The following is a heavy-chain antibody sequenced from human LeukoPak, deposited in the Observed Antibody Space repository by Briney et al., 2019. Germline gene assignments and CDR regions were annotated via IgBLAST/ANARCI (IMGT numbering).Heavy chain of an antibody. CDR1: GDSISTSNSY. D-gene: IGHD3-10*01. CDR3: ARDLSWELFDY. CDR2: IYYSGST. Sequence: PSETLSLTCTVSGDSISTSNSYWGWIRRPPGKGLEWIGSIYYSGSTYYNPSLKSRVTISVDTSKNRFSLKLSSVTAADTAVYYCARDLSWELFDYWGQGTLVTVSS. J-gene: IGHJ4*02. V-gene: IGHV4-39*07.